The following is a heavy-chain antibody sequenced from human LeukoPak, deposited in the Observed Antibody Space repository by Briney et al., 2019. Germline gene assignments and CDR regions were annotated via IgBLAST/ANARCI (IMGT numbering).Heavy chain of an antibody. V-gene: IGHV3-7*01. CDR2: IKQYGSEK. CDR1: GFTFHSYW. D-gene: IGHD6-19*01. CDR3: ARDPVYSSGWDYFDY. Sequence: GGSLRLSRAPSGFTFHSYWMSWVRQAPGKGLEWVANIKQYGSEKYYVDSVKGRFTISRDNAKNSLYLQMNSLRAEDTAVYYCARDPVYSSGWDYFDYWGQGTLVTVSS. J-gene: IGHJ4*02.